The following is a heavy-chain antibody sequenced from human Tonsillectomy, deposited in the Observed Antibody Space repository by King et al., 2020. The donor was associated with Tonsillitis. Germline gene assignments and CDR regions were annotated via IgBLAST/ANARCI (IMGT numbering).Heavy chain of an antibody. CDR1: GFTFSSSW. Sequence: VQLVESGGGLVQPGGSLRLSCAASGFTFSSSWMNWVRQAPGKGLEWVANINPDGSNEYNVDSVKGRFTISRDNAKNSFYLQMNSLRAEDTAIYYCASWGTSNYWGQGTPITVSS. CDR3: ASWGTSNY. V-gene: IGHV3-7*01. CDR2: INPDGSNE. J-gene: IGHJ4*02. D-gene: IGHD3-16*01.